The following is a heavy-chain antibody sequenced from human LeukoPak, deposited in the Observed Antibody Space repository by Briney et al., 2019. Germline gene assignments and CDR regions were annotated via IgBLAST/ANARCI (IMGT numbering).Heavy chain of an antibody. J-gene: IGHJ4*02. Sequence: GGSLRLSCAASGFTVSSNYMSWVRQALGKGLEWVSVIYSGGSTYYADSVKGRFTISRDNSKNTLYLQMNSLRAEDTAVYYCARARYDILTGSKRNFDYWGQGTLVIVSS. CDR1: GFTVSSNY. CDR3: ARARYDILTGSKRNFDY. V-gene: IGHV3-53*01. D-gene: IGHD3-9*01. CDR2: IYSGGST.